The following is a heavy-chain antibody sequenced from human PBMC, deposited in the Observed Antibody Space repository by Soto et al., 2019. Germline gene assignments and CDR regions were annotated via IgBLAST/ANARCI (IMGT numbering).Heavy chain of an antibody. CDR3: ARESLGYCSSTSCYGNGMDV. V-gene: IGHV4-59*01. Sequence: QVQLQESGPGLVKPSETLSLTCTVSGGSISSYYWSWIRQPPGKGLERIGYIYYSGSTNYNPSLKSRVTISVDTSKNQFSLKLSSVTAADTAVYYCARESLGYCSSTSCYGNGMDVWGQGTTVTVSS. CDR1: GGSISSYY. D-gene: IGHD2-2*01. CDR2: IYYSGST. J-gene: IGHJ6*02.